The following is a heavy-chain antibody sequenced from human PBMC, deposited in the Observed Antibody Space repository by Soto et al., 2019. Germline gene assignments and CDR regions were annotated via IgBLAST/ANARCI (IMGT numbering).Heavy chain of an antibody. CDR1: GYTFTIYG. J-gene: IGHJ4*02. Sequence: ASVKVSCKASGYTFTIYGISWVRQAPGQGLEWMGWISAYNGNTNYARKLQGRVTMTTDTSTSTAYMELRSLRSDDTAVYYCARDRASGYYGNFDYWGQGTLVTVSS. CDR2: ISAYNGNT. D-gene: IGHD3-3*01. CDR3: ARDRASGYYGNFDY. V-gene: IGHV1-18*04.